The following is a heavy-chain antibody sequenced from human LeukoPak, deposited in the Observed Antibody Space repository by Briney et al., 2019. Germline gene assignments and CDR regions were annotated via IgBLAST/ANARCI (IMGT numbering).Heavy chain of an antibody. D-gene: IGHD3-10*02. V-gene: IGHV3-30*02. CDR2: IRFDGSSN. CDR1: GFTFNSYG. CDR3: AELGITMIGGV. Sequence: GGSLRLSCAASGFTFNSYGIHWVRQAPGRGLEWVAFIRFDGSSNSYADSVKGRFTISRDNAKNSLYLQMNSLRAEDTAVYYCAELGITMIGGVWGKGTTVTISS. J-gene: IGHJ6*04.